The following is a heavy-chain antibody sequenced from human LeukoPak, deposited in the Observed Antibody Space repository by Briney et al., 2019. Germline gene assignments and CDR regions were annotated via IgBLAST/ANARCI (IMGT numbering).Heavy chain of an antibody. CDR1: GGSISSGSFY. D-gene: IGHD3-3*01. Sequence: PSETLSLTCTVSGGSISSGSFYWSWVRQPAGKGLELIGRIYTSGSTNYNPSLKSRVTISVDTSKNHFSLRLSSVTAADTAVYYCARGPYSDFWSGYPYFDYWGQGTLVTVFS. V-gene: IGHV4-61*02. J-gene: IGHJ4*02. CDR2: IYTSGST. CDR3: ARGPYSDFWSGYPYFDY.